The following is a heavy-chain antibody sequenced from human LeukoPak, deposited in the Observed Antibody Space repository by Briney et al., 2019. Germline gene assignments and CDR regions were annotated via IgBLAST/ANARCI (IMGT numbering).Heavy chain of an antibody. CDR2: IWYDGTNK. CDR1: GFTFSSYG. V-gene: IGHV3-33*08. Sequence: PGGSLRLSCAASGFTFSSYGMHWVRQAPGKGLEWVAVIWYDGTNKYYADSVKGRFTISRDNSKNILFLQMNSLRAEDTAVYHCARAAYDSSGYLTLWGRGTLVTVSS. D-gene: IGHD3-22*01. CDR3: ARAAYDSSGYLTL. J-gene: IGHJ4*02.